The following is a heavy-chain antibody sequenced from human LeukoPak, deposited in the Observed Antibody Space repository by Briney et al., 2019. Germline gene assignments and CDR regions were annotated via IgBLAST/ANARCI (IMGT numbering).Heavy chain of an antibody. V-gene: IGHV4-39*01. CDR2: IYYSGNT. Sequence: PSETLSLTCTVSGGSISSSSYYWCWIRQPPGKGLEWIGSIYYSGNTYYNPSLKSRVTISVDTSKNHFSLNLNSVTAADTAMYYCARHAYYDFVTGLFDPWGQGTLVTVSS. J-gene: IGHJ5*02. D-gene: IGHD3-3*01. CDR3: ARHAYYDFVTGLFDP. CDR1: GGSISSSSYY.